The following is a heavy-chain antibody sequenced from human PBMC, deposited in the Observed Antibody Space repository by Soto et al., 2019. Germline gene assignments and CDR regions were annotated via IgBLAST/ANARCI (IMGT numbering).Heavy chain of an antibody. CDR3: ARITSTSFGLDV. Sequence: PVESLKISCKGSGYSFSSYWITWVRQMPGKGLEWMGRIDPSDSYAIYSPSFQGHVTISTDKSISTAYLQWSSLKASDTAMYYCARITSTSFGLDVWGRGTTVTVSS. CDR1: GYSFSSYW. CDR2: IDPSDSYA. V-gene: IGHV5-10-1*01. D-gene: IGHD6-6*01. J-gene: IGHJ6*02.